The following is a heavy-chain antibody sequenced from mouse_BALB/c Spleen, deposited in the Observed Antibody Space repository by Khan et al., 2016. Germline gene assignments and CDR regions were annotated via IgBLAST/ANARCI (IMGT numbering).Heavy chain of an antibody. CDR3: ARIFPGSSYRYFDV. CDR2: INTETGEP. D-gene: IGHD1-1*01. CDR1: GYTFTDYS. V-gene: IGHV9-2-1*01. J-gene: IGHJ1*01. Sequence: QIQLVQSGPELKKPGETVKISCKASGYTFTDYSMHWVKQAPGKGLKWMGWINTETGEPTYADDFKGRFAFSLETSASTAYLQINNLKNEDTATYFCARIFPGSSYRYFDVWGAGTTVTVSS.